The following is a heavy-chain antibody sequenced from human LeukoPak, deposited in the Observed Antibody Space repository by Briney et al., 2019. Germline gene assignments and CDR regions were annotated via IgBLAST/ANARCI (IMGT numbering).Heavy chain of an antibody. Sequence: ASVKVSCKASGYTFTGYYMHWVRQAPGQGLEWMGWINPNSGGTNYAQKFQGRVTMTRDMSTSTVYMELSSLRSEDTAVYYCARDNSFDYWGQGTLVTVSS. J-gene: IGHJ4*02. V-gene: IGHV1-2*02. CDR1: GYTFTGYY. CDR3: ARDNSFDY. CDR2: INPNSGGT.